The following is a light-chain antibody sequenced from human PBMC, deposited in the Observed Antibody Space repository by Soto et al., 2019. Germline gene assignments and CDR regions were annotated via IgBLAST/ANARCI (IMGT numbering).Light chain of an antibody. CDR3: QQYDNLPPVLT. CDR2: DAS. CDR1: QDISNY. J-gene: IGKJ4*01. Sequence: DIQMTQSPSSLSASVGDRVTITCQASQDISNYLNWYQQKPGKAPKLLIYDASNLETGVPSRFIGSGSGTDFTFTISSLQPEDIATYYCQQYDNLPPVLTFGGGTKVEIK. V-gene: IGKV1-33*01.